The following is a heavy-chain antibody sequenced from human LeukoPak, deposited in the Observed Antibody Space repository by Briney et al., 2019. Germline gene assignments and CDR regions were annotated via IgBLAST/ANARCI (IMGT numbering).Heavy chain of an antibody. CDR2: ISYDGSNK. Sequence: GRSLRLSCAASGFTFSSYAMHWVRQAPGKGLEWVAVISYDGSNKYYADSVKGRFTISRDNSMNTLYLQMNSLRAEDTAVYYCHSRMGATWGYFDYWGQGTLVTVSS. J-gene: IGHJ4*02. V-gene: IGHV3-30*04. D-gene: IGHD1-26*01. CDR1: GFTFSSYA. CDR3: HSRMGATWGYFDY.